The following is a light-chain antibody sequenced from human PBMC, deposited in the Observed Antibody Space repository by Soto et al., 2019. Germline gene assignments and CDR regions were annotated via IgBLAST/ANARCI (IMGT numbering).Light chain of an antibody. V-gene: IGLV2-14*01. Sequence: QSVRTQPPSASGSPGQSVAISCTGTSSDVGGYNYVSWYQQHPGKAPKLMIYEVSNRPSGVSNRFSGSKSGNTASLTISGLQAEDEADYYCSSYTSSSTLYVFGTGTKVTVL. CDR1: SSDVGGYNY. CDR2: EVS. CDR3: SSYTSSSTLYV. J-gene: IGLJ1*01.